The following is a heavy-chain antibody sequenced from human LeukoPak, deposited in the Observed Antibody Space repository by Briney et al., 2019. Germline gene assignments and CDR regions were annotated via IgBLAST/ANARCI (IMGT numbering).Heavy chain of an antibody. D-gene: IGHD6-19*01. V-gene: IGHV4-59*08. Sequence: SETLSLTCTVSGDSLTSHYWSWIRQPPGKGLEWIGYIYYSGSTKFNPSLKSRVTLSVDTSKNQFSLKLSSVTAADTAVYYCARHPEWDREAGLTWGQGTLVTVSS. J-gene: IGHJ5*02. CDR2: IYYSGST. CDR1: GDSLTSHY. CDR3: ARHPEWDREAGLT.